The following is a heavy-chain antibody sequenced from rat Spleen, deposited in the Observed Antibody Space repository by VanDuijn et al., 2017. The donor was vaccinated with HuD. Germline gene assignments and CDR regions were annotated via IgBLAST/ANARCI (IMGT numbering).Heavy chain of an antibody. Sequence: DLEWIAAISTGGNTYYNSGLKSRLSIGKDTSKSQVFLKMDSLQTEDTATYYCARESPFEYTTDYWGQGFMVTVSS. CDR2: ISTGGNT. D-gene: IGHD1-5*01. CDR3: ARESPFEYTTDY. V-gene: IGHV2-6*01. J-gene: IGHJ2*01.